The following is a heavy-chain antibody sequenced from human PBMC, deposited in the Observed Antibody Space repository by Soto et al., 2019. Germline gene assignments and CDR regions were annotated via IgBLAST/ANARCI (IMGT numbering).Heavy chain of an antibody. D-gene: IGHD6-13*01. J-gene: IGHJ6*02. CDR3: ARLGPGIAAAGPLNYYYYGMDV. CDR1: GYTFTSYG. Sequence: ASVKVSCKASGYTFTSYGISWVRQAPGQGLEWMGGISPYYGTTNYAQKLQGRVTITADESTSTAYMELSSLRSEDTAVYYCARLGPGIAAAGPLNYYYYGMDVWGQGTTVTVSS. CDR2: ISPYYGTT. V-gene: IGHV1-18*01.